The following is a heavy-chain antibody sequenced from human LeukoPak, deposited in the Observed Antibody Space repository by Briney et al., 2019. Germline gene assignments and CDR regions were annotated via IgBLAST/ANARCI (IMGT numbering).Heavy chain of an antibody. CDR1: GFTFSSYW. J-gene: IGHJ4*02. V-gene: IGHV3-7*01. CDR2: IKQDGSEK. D-gene: IGHD3-22*01. Sequence: GGSLRLSCAASGFTFSSYWMSWVRQAPGKGLEWVANIKQDGSEKYYVDSVKGRFTISRDNAKNSLYLQMNSLRAEDTAVYYCARKISYYDSRGPFDYWGQGTLVTVSS. CDR3: ARKISYYDSRGPFDY.